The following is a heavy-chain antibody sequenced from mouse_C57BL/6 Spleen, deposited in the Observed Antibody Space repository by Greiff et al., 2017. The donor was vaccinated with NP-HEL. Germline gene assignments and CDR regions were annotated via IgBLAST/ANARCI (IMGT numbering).Heavy chain of an antibody. J-gene: IGHJ4*01. CDR2: IDPSDSYT. Sequence: QVQLQQPGAELVMPGASVKLSCKASGYTFTSYWMHWVKQRPGQGLEWIGEIDPSDSYTNYNQKFKGKSTLTGDKSSSTAYMQLSSLTSEDSAVYYCARGGSSGYGYAMDYWGQGTSVTVSS. CDR1: GYTFTSYW. V-gene: IGHV1-69*01. CDR3: ARGGSSGYGYAMDY. D-gene: IGHD3-2*02.